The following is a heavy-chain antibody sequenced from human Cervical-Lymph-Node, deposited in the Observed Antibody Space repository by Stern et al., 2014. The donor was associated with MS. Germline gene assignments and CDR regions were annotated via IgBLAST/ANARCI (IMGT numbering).Heavy chain of an antibody. CDR1: GGSFSTFD. V-gene: IGHV1-69*01. J-gene: IGHJ4*02. CDR3: ARHQGGIAAN. D-gene: IGHD6-13*01. Sequence: QLVQSGAEVKKPGSSMKVSCKASGGSFSTFDIIWVRQAPGQGLELLGGISPLFGTTNYVQKFQGRVTMTADASTSTAYMELSSLRSEDTAVYYCARHQGGIAANWGQGTLVTVSS. CDR2: ISPLFGTT.